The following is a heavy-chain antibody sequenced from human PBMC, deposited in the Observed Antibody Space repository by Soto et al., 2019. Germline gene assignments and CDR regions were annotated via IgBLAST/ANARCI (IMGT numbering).Heavy chain of an antibody. CDR2: LYDGGPT. CDR3: ARRNYGEEGYFFDF. J-gene: IGHJ4*02. CDR1: GGSITGYY. Sequence: QVQLRESGPGLVRPSETLSLTCTVSGGSITGYYWCWIRQPPGEGLEWIGYLYDGGPTPYTAALKSRVTISADTSKNQFSLNLRSVTAADTAVYYCARRNYGEEGYFFDFWGQGLLVTVSS. V-gene: IGHV4-59*08. D-gene: IGHD4-17*01.